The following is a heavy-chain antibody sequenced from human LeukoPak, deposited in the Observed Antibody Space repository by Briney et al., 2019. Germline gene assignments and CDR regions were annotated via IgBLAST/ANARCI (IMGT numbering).Heavy chain of an antibody. J-gene: IGHJ3*02. CDR1: GYRFTGYW. CDR2: IYPADSDT. V-gene: IGHV5-51*01. CDR3: ARRPVLTGPRGAFDI. Sequence: NRGESLKVSCEGSGYRFTGYWIGWVRQVSGRGLEWMGIIYPADSDTRYSPSFQGLVTISADKSINTAYLQWSSLKASDSAIYYCARRPVLTGPRGAFDIWGQGTKVAVFS.